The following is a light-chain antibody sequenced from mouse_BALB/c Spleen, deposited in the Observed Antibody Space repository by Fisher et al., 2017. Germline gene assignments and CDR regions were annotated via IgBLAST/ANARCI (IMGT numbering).Light chain of an antibody. CDR2: DTS. V-gene: IGKV4-59*01. Sequence: IVITQSTAIMSASLGEEITLTCSASSSVSYMHWYQQKSGTSPKRWIYDTSNLASGVPVRFSGSGSGTSYSLTISSVEAEDAATYYCQQRSSYPPTLGGGTKLEIK. J-gene: IGKJ2*01. CDR3: QQRSSYPPT. CDR1: SSVSY.